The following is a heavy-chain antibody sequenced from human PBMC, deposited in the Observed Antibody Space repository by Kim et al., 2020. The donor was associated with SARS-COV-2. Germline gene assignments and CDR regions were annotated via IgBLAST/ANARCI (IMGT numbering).Heavy chain of an antibody. V-gene: IGHV3-66*02. CDR3: ARVTLVPAANFFDY. J-gene: IGHJ4*02. Sequence: GGSLRLSCAASGFTVSSNYMSWVRQAPGKGLEWVSVIYSGGSTYDADSVQGRFTISRDNTTNTLYLQMNSLRAEDTAVYYCARVTLVPAANFFDYWGQGTLVTVSS. D-gene: IGHD2-2*01. CDR1: GFTVSSNY. CDR2: IYSGGST.